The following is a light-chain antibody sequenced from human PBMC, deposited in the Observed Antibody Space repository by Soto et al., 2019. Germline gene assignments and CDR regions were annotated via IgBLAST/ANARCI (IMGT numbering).Light chain of an antibody. Sequence: NVLTQSPGTLSLSPGERATLSCRASQSVSGSYLAWYQQKPGQAPRLLIYVASSRATGIPDRLSGSGSGRDFTLIISRLEPEDSAVYYCQQYCSAPHTFARGTKLQIK. CDR3: QQYCSAPHT. CDR1: QSVSGSY. J-gene: IGKJ2*01. CDR2: VAS. V-gene: IGKV3-20*01.